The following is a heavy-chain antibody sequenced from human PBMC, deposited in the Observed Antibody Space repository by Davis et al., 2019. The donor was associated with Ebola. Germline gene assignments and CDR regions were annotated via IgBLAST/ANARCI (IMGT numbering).Heavy chain of an antibody. J-gene: IGHJ4*02. CDR2: INPNSGGT. CDR1: GYFFTGFY. V-gene: IGHV1-2*06. Sequence: AASVKVSCKASGYFFTGFYMHWVRQAPGQGLEWMGRINPNSGGTNYAQKFQGRVTMTRDTSISTAYMELRRLRSDDTAVYYRARASSDYWGQGTLVTVSS. CDR3: ARASSDY.